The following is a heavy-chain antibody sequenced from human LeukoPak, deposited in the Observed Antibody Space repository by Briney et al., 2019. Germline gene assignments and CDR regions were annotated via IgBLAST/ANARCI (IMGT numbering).Heavy chain of an antibody. Sequence: GGSLRLSCAASGFTFSSYSMNWVRQAPGKGLEWVSSISSSSSYIYYADSVKGRFTISRHNAKNSLYLQMNSLRAEDTAVYYCATLTCYYNVAVDYWGQGTLVTVSS. CDR2: ISSSSSYI. J-gene: IGHJ4*02. CDR1: GFTFSSYS. V-gene: IGHV3-21*01. D-gene: IGHD3-9*01. CDR3: ATLTCYYNVAVDY.